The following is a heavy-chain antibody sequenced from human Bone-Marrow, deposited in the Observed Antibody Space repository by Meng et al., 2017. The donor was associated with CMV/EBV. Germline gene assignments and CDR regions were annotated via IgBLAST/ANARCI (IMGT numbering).Heavy chain of an antibody. Sequence: GGSLRLSCAASGFTFSSYAMHWVRQAPGKGLEWVAVISYDGSNKYYADSVKGRFTISRDNSKNTLYLQMNSLRAEDTAVYYCAREQYGLRFLVWLPQHLYYYYGMDVWAQGTTVTGSS. V-gene: IGHV3-30*04. D-gene: IGHD3-3*01. CDR2: ISYDGSNK. J-gene: IGHJ6*01. CDR3: AREQYGLRFLVWLPQHLYYYYGMDV. CDR1: GFTFSSYA.